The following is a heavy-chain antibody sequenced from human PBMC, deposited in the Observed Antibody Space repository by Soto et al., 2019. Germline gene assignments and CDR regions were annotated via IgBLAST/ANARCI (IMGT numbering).Heavy chain of an antibody. D-gene: IGHD6-19*01. V-gene: IGHV1-18*01. CDR3: ARDLESSQWLVNLYY. CDR2: ISAYNGNT. J-gene: IGHJ4*02. CDR1: GYTFTSYG. Sequence: GASVKVSCKASGYTFTSYGISWVRQDPGQGLEWMGWISAYNGNTNYAQKLQGRVTMTTDTSTSTAYMELRSLRSDDTAAYYGARDLESSQWLVNLYYWGQGTLVTVSS.